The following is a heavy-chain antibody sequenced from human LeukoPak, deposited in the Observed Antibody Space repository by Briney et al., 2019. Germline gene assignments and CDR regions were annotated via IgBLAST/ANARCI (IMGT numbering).Heavy chain of an antibody. V-gene: IGHV4-59*01. D-gene: IGHD5-24*01. J-gene: IGHJ4*02. Sequence: SETLSLTCTVSGGSICSYYWSWIRQPPGKGLEWIGYIYYSGSTNYNPSLKSRVTISVDTSKNQFSLKLSSVTAADTAVYYCARGGGDGYYFDYWGQGTLVTVSS. CDR2: IYYSGST. CDR1: GGSICSYY. CDR3: ARGGGDGYYFDY.